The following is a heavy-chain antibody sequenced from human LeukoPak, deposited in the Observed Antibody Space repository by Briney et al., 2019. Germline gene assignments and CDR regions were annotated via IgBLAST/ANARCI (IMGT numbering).Heavy chain of an antibody. V-gene: IGHV4-4*02. Sequence: SGNLSLTCAVSGGSISSSNWWSWARQPPGKGLEWIGEIYPSGSTNYNPSLKSRVTISIDKSKNQFSLKLSSVTAADTAVYYCARATVVVVTYYFDYWGQGTLVTVSS. CDR3: ARATVVVVTYYFDY. CDR2: IYPSGST. CDR1: GGSISSSNW. D-gene: IGHD2-15*01. J-gene: IGHJ4*02.